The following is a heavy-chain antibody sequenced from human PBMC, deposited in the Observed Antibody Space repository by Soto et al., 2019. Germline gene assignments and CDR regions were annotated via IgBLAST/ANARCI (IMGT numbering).Heavy chain of an antibody. J-gene: IGHJ4*02. D-gene: IGHD3-22*01. CDR2: IYYSGST. CDR1: GGSISSGDYY. CDR3: ARIYYYDSSGYYRDY. V-gene: IGHV4-30-4*01. Sequence: SETLSLTCTVSGGSISSGDYYWSWIRQPPGKGLEWIGYIYYSGSTYYNPSLKGRVTISVDTSKNQFSLKLSSVTAADTAVYYCARIYYYDSSGYYRDYWGQGTLVTVSS.